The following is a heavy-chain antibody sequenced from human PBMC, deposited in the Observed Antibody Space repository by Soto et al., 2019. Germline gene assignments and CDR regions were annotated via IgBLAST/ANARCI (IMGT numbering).Heavy chain of an antibody. V-gene: IGHV3-33*01. CDR2: IWYDGSNK. J-gene: IGHJ6*02. CDR1: GFTFSSYG. CDR3: ARDQAVAKHETDYYGMDV. Sequence: QVQLVESGGGVVQPGRSLRLSCAASGFTFSSYGMHWVRQAPGKGLEWVAVIWYDGSNKYYADSVKGRFTISRDNSKNTLYLQMNSLRAEDTAVYYCARDQAVAKHETDYYGMDVWGQGTTVTVSS. D-gene: IGHD6-19*01.